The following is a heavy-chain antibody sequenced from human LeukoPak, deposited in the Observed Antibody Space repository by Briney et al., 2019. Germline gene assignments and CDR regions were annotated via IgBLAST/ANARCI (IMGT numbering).Heavy chain of an antibody. D-gene: IGHD3-10*01. CDR3: ALLWLETDY. CDR1: GGSISISSYY. Sequence: PSETLSLTCTVCGGSISISSYYWGWIRQPPGKGLEWIGSIYYSGSTYYNPSLKSRVTISVDTSKNQFSLKLSSVTAADTAVYYCALLWLETDYWGQGTLVTVSS. V-gene: IGHV4-39*01. J-gene: IGHJ4*02. CDR2: IYYSGST.